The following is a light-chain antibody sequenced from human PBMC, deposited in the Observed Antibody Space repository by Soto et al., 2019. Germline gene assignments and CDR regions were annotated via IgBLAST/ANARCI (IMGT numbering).Light chain of an antibody. CDR1: QSVSNNY. V-gene: IGKV3-20*01. Sequence: EIVMTQSPATVSVSPGERATISCRASQSVSNNYLAWYQQKPGQAPRILIYGESNRATGIPDRFSGSGSGTDFTLTISRLESEDFAVYYCQQYGSSGTCGQGTKVDI. J-gene: IGKJ1*01. CDR3: QQYGSSGT. CDR2: GES.